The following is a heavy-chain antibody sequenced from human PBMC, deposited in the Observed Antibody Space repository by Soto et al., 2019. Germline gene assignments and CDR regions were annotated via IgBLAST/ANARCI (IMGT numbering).Heavy chain of an antibody. CDR1: GFTVSSNH. CDR3: ASDSGYSSGWPIFDI. CDR2: IESGGNI. D-gene: IGHD6-19*01. J-gene: IGHJ3*02. Sequence: TGGSLRLSCAVSGFTVSSNHMNWVRQAPGKGLEWVSLIESGGNIYYADSVKGRFTISRDNSKNTLYLQMNSLKVEDTAVYYCASDSGYSSGWPIFDIWGLGTIVTLSS. V-gene: IGHV3-66*01.